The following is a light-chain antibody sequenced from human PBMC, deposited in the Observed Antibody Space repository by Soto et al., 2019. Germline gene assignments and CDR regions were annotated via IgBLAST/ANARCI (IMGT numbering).Light chain of an antibody. CDR3: CLYSGENTYV. CDR2: EVR. J-gene: IGLJ1*01. Sequence: QSALTQPRSVSGSPGQSVTISCTGTSTDFVSYNSVSWFQQPPGTAPKLMIYEVRKRPSGVPDRFSGAKSANTASLPISGRQAAEEADYYCCLYSGENTYVFGTGTKLTVL. CDR1: STDFVSYNS. V-gene: IGLV2-18*01.